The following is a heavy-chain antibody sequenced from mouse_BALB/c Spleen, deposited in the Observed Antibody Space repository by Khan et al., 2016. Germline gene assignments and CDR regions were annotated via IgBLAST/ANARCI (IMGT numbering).Heavy chain of an antibody. Sequence: EVELVESGGGLVKPGGSLKLSCAASGFTFSSYVMSWVRQTLEKRLEWVASISTGGDIYYPDSVKGRFTITRDNARNILYLQMARLRSEDTAMYYCARGNYYSGYYYSIDYWGQGTSVTVSS. CDR2: ISTGGDI. J-gene: IGHJ4*01. V-gene: IGHV5-6-5*01. CDR1: GFTFSSYV. D-gene: IGHD1-3*01. CDR3: ARGNYYSGYYYSIDY.